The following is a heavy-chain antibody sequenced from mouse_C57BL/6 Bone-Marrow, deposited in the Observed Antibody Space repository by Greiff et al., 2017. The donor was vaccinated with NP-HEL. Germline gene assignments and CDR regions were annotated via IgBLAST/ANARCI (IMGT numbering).Heavy chain of an antibody. CDR2: INPSSGYT. J-gene: IGHJ2*01. CDR1: GYTFTSYW. D-gene: IGHD1-1*01. Sequence: VKLVESGAELAKPGASVKLSCKASGYTFTSYWMHWVKQRPGQGLEWIGYINPSSGYTKYNQKFKDKATLTADKSSSTAYMQLSSLTYEDSAVYYCAGDSSSYKLGQGCWGPGTTLSVSS. CDR3: AGDSSSYKLGQGC. V-gene: IGHV1-7*01.